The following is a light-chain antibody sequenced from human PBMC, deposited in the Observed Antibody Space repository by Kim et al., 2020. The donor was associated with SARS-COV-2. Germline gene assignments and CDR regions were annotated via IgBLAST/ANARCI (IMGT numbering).Light chain of an antibody. Sequence: QSALTQPPSASGSPGQSVSISCTGTSSDVGAYIYVSWYQQHTGKAPSLILYEVNKRPSGVPDRFSGSKSGNTASLTVSGLQAADEADYYCSSYAGNNVWVFGGGTQLTVL. J-gene: IGLJ3*02. CDR1: SSDVGAYIY. CDR3: SSYAGNNVWV. CDR2: EVN. V-gene: IGLV2-8*01.